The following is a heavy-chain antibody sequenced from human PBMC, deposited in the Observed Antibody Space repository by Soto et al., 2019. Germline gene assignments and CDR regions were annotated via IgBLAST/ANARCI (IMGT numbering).Heavy chain of an antibody. CDR1: GFTFSSYA. CDR2: ISYDGSNK. J-gene: IGHJ4*02. D-gene: IGHD1-1*01. CDR3: SRERDGNFDC. Sequence: QVQLVASGGGVDQPGRSLRLSCAASGFTFSSYAMHWVRQAPGKGLERVADISYDGSNKYYADSVKGRFTISRDNTKNRLYLQMNSLRGEDTAVYYCSRERDGNFDCWGQGTLGTVSS. V-gene: IGHV3-30-3*01.